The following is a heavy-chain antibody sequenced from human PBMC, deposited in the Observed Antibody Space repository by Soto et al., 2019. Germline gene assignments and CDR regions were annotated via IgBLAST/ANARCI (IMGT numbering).Heavy chain of an antibody. CDR2: ISGGSSYT. CDR3: AKTIVAASGYYFDH. D-gene: IGHD2-21*01. CDR1: GFSFGDSY. J-gene: IGHJ4*02. Sequence: QVQLVESGGGLVKPGGSLRLACAASGFSFGDSYMSWVRQAPGKGLEWLSYISGGSSYTNYADSVKGRFTISRDNAMTSLYLEMNSLRADDTAVYYCAKTIVAASGYYFDHWGQGNFVTVSS. V-gene: IGHV3-11*05.